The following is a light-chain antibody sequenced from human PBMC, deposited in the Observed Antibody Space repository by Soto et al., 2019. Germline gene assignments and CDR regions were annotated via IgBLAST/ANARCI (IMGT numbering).Light chain of an antibody. Sequence: EIVLTQSPGTLSLSPGERATLSCRASQSISSTYLAWYQQKPGQAPRLLIYGASSRATGIPDRFSGSGSGTDFTLTISRLEPEDFAVYYRQQYGSSPTWTFGQGTKWIS. CDR3: QQYGSSPTWT. V-gene: IGKV3-20*01. CDR1: QSISSTY. CDR2: GAS. J-gene: IGKJ1*01.